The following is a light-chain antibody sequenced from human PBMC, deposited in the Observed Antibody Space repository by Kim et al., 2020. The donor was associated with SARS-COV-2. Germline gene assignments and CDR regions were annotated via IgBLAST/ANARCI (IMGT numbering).Light chain of an antibody. V-gene: IGKV3-15*01. CDR2: GAS. J-gene: IGKJ4*01. CDR1: QSVSSN. Sequence: EIVMTQSPATLSVSPGERATLSCRASQSVSSNLAWYQQKPGQAPRLIIYGASTRATGIPDRFSGSGSGTEFTLTISNLQSEDFAVYYCQQYNKWPPLTFGGGTKMDIK. CDR3: QQYNKWPPLT.